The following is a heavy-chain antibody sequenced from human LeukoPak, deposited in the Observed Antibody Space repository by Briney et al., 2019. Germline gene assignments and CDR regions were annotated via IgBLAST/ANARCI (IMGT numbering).Heavy chain of an antibody. Sequence: GSLRLSCTASGFTFGDYAMSWIRQAPGKGLEWVGFIRSKAYGGTAEYAASVKGRFTISRDDSKSIAYLQMNSLKTEDTAVYYCTREITRGGFDCWGQGTLVTVSS. CDR3: TREITRGGFDC. D-gene: IGHD3-16*01. CDR2: IRSKAYGGTA. CDR1: GFTFGDYA. J-gene: IGHJ4*02. V-gene: IGHV3-49*03.